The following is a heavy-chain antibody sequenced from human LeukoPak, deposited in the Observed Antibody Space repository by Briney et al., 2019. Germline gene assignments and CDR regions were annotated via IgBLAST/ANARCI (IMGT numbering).Heavy chain of an antibody. V-gene: IGHV1-2*02. CDR3: ARGSRLQLHGY. Sequence: ASVKVSCKASGYTFSAYYIYWVRQAPGQGLAWMGWINPNGGGTKYAQKFQGRVTMTRDTSISTGYMELSRLRSDDTALYYCARGSRLQLHGYWGQGTLVTVSS. CDR1: GYTFSAYY. CDR2: INPNGGGT. D-gene: IGHD2-2*01. J-gene: IGHJ4*02.